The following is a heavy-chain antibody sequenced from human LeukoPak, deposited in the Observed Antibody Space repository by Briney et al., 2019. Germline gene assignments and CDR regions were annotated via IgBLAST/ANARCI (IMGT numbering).Heavy chain of an antibody. D-gene: IGHD5-18*01. CDR3: ARDGGYGHYDY. J-gene: IGHJ4*02. Sequence: SETLSLTCAVSGGSIGSGDYSWSWIRQPPGKGLEWIGYIHHSGRTFYNPSLKSRVTISVDTSKNQISLEVTSVTAADTAVYYCARDGGYGHYDYWGRGTLVTVSS. CDR2: IHHSGRT. CDR1: GGSIGSGDYS. V-gene: IGHV4-30-2*01.